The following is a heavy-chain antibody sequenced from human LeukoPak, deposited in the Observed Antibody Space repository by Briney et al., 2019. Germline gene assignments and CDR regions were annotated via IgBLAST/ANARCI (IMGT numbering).Heavy chain of an antibody. CDR3: ARAKEYCSSTSCSQNWFDP. Sequence: PSETLSLTCAVYGGSFSGYYWSWIRQPPGKGLEWIGEINHSGSTNYNPSLKSRVTTSVDTSKNQFSLKLSSVTAADTAVYYCARAKEYCSSTSCSQNWFDPWGQGTLVTVSS. V-gene: IGHV4-34*01. CDR1: GGSFSGYY. CDR2: INHSGST. J-gene: IGHJ5*02. D-gene: IGHD2-2*01.